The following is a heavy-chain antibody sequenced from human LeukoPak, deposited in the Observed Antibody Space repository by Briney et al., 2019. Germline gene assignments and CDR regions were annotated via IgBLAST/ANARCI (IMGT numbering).Heavy chain of an antibody. CDR2: MYHSGST. V-gene: IGHV4-30-2*01. Sequence: SETLSLTCAVSGGSISSGGYSSSWIRQPRGKGLEWLGYMYHSGSTYYNPSLKSRITISVDRSKNQFSLKLISVAAADTAVYYCATVNYYGSGSSGGLDYCGRGTLATVSS. J-gene: IGHJ4*02. CDR1: GGSISSGGYS. D-gene: IGHD3-10*01. CDR3: ATVNYYGSGSSGGLDY.